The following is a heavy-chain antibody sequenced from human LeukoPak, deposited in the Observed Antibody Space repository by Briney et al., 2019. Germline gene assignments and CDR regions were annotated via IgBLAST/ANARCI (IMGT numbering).Heavy chain of an antibody. Sequence: SETLSLTCAVCGGSFSGYYWSWIRQPPGKGLEWIGEINHSGSTNYNPSLKSRVTISVDTSKNQFSLKLSSVTAADTAVYYCARGVSVAGLPYYYYYYGMDVWGQGTTVTVSS. V-gene: IGHV4-34*01. CDR1: GGSFSGYY. J-gene: IGHJ6*02. D-gene: IGHD6-19*01. CDR3: ARGVSVAGLPYYYYYYGMDV. CDR2: INHSGST.